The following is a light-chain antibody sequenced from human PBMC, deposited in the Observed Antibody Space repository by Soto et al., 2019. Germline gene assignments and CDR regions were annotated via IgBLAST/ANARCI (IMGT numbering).Light chain of an antibody. CDR2: GES. Sequence: EIVLTQSPGTLSLSPGERATLSFRASQSVSNNYLAWYQQKPGQAPRLLIYGESSRATGIPDRFSGSGSGTDFTLTISRLEPEDFAVYYCQQYGSSPSTFGQGTKVDIK. V-gene: IGKV3-20*01. CDR3: QQYGSSPST. J-gene: IGKJ1*01. CDR1: QSVSNNY.